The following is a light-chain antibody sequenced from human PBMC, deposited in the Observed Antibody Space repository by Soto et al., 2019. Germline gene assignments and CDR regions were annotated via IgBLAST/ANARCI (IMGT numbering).Light chain of an antibody. CDR2: DSS. J-gene: IGKJ2*01. Sequence: DIVLTQSPGTLSVSPGERATLSCRASQSISRSFLAWYQQKAGQAPRLLLHDSSDRATGIPDRFSGSGSGTDFTLTISRVEPEDLAVYYCQQYDTARSTFGQGTKLEIK. CDR1: QSISRSF. V-gene: IGKV3-20*01. CDR3: QQYDTARST.